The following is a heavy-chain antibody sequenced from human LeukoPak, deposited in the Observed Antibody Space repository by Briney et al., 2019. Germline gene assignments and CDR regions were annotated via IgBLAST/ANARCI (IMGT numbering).Heavy chain of an antibody. V-gene: IGHV3-30-3*01. CDR2: ISYDESNK. CDR1: GFTFSSYA. CDR3: ARDQHSSGWYYFDY. D-gene: IGHD6-19*01. J-gene: IGHJ4*02. Sequence: GGSLRLSCVASGFTFSSYAMHWVRQAPGKGLEWVAVISYDESNKYYADSVKGRFTISRDNSKNTLYLQMNSLRAEDTAVYYCARDQHSSGWYYFDYWGQGTLVTVSS.